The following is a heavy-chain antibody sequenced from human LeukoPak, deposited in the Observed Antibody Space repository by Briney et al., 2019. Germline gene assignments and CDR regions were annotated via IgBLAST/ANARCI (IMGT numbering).Heavy chain of an antibody. J-gene: IGHJ6*02. Sequence: ASVKVSCKASGYTFTGYYMHWVRQAPGQGLEWMGWINPNSGGTNYAQKFQGRVTMTRNTSISTAYMELSSLRSEDTAVYYCARSISQRKWLRRGSDVWGQGTTVTVSS. V-gene: IGHV1-2*02. CDR3: ARSISQRKWLRRGSDV. CDR1: GYTFTGYY. D-gene: IGHD5-12*01. CDR2: INPNSGGT.